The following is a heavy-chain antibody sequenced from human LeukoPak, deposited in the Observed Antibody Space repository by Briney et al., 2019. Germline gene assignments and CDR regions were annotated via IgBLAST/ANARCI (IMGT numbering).Heavy chain of an antibody. D-gene: IGHD1-14*01. CDR2: FNAEAGET. CDR1: GYTLNELS. CDR3: ARLTPRKNWFDP. Sequence: ASVKVSCKVSGYTLNELSMHWVRQAPGKGLEWMGGFNAEAGETIYAQKLQGRVTMTTDTSTSTAYMELRSLRSDDTAVYYCARLTPRKNWFDPWGQGTLVTVSS. J-gene: IGHJ5*02. V-gene: IGHV1-24*01.